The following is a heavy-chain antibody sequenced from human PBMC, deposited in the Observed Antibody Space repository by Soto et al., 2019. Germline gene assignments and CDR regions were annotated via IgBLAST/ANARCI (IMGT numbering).Heavy chain of an antibody. CDR3: ARVWAGYYYGMDV. J-gene: IGHJ6*02. CDR2: IYSGGST. CDR1: GFTVSSNY. V-gene: IGHV3-53*01. Sequence: PGGSLRLSCAASGFTVSSNYMSWVRQAPGKGLEWVSVIYSGGSTSYADSVKGRFTISRDNSKNTLYLQMNSLRAEDTAVYYCARVWAGYYYGMDVWGQGTTVTVSS. D-gene: IGHD3-16*01.